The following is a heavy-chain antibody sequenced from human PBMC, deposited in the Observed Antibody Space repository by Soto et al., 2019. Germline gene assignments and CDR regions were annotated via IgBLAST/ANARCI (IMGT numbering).Heavy chain of an antibody. J-gene: IGHJ4*02. CDR1: GGSISSSSYY. D-gene: IGHD3-22*01. CDR3: ARPISSSSGYYYFDY. Sequence: QLQLQESGPGLVKPSETLSLTCTVSGGSISSSSYYWGWIRQPPGRGLEWIGSIYNSESTFYNPSLKRRVTTAVDSSKNQFSLKLSSVTAADTAVYYCARPISSSSGYYYFDYWGQGTLVTVSS. V-gene: IGHV4-39*01. CDR2: IYNSEST.